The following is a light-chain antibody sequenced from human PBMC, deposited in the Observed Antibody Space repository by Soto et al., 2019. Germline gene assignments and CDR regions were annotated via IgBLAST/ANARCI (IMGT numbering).Light chain of an antibody. V-gene: IGKV3-20*01. J-gene: IGKJ1*01. CDR1: LSVSSSY. CDR3: QQYGSSPWT. CDR2: DAS. Sequence: EIVLTQSPATLSFSPAQRVALSGRASLSVSSSYLAWYQQKPGQAPRLLIYDASSRPTGIPVRFSGSGSGTDFTLTISRLEPEDFAVYYCQQYGSSPWTFGQGTKVDIK.